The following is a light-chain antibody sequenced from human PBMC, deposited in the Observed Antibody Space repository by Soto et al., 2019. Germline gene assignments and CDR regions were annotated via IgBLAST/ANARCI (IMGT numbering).Light chain of an antibody. CDR1: ERVDSSY. CDR2: GVS. J-gene: IGKJ2*01. CDR3: QQYGSSPYT. V-gene: IGKV3-20*01. Sequence: EIVLTQSPGTLSMSPGERATVSCRASERVDSSYLAWYQQKPGQAPRLVIYGVSNRATGIPDRFSGSGSGTDFSLTISRLDPEDFAVYYCQQYGSSPYTFGQGTKLEI.